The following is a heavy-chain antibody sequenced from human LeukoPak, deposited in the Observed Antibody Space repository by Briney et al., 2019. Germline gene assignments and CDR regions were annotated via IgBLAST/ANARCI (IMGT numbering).Heavy chain of an antibody. CDR2: INPSGGST. Sequence: ASVKVSCKASGYTFTSYYMHWVRQAPGQGLEWMGIINPSGGSTSYAQKFQGRVTMTTDTSTSIAYMELRSLRSDDTAVYYCARGLPPRRNYDSSGYYSYYFDYWGQGTLVTVSS. CDR3: ARGLPPRRNYDSSGYYSYYFDY. D-gene: IGHD3-22*01. V-gene: IGHV1-46*01. J-gene: IGHJ4*02. CDR1: GYTFTSYY.